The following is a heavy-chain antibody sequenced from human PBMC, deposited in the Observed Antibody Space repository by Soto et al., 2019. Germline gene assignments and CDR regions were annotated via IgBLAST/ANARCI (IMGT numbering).Heavy chain of an antibody. J-gene: IGHJ3*01. Sequence: PWWSLRLSCASSVFTCISYDLQWVRQAPGKGLEWVSGIGSAGDTYYADSVNGRFTISRENAKKSLSLHMNNLRAGDTAVYYCARGGTVIGAFDFWGQGTVVT. CDR1: VFTCISYD. CDR3: ARGGTVIGAFDF. CDR2: IGSAGDT. D-gene: IGHD2-21*01. V-gene: IGHV3-13*01.